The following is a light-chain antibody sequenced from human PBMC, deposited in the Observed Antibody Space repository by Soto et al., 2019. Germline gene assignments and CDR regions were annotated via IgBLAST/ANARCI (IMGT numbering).Light chain of an antibody. Sequence: IQMTQSPSSLSASVGDRVTITCRASQSISIYLNWYQQKPGKAPKLLIYAASSLQSGVTSRFSGSGSGTDFTLTISSLQPEDFATYYCQQSYSTPFTVGPVTRLEIK. CDR2: AAS. J-gene: IGKJ5*01. V-gene: IGKV1-39*01. CDR1: QSISIY. CDR3: QQSYSTPFT.